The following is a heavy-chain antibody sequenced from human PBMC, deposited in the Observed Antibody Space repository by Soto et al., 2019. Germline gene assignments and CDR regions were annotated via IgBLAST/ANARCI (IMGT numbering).Heavy chain of an antibody. J-gene: IGHJ4*02. CDR1: GFTFSSYS. Sequence: PGGSLRLSCAASGFTFSSYSMNWVRQAPGKGLEWVSSISSSSSYIYYADSVKGRFTISRDNAKNSLYLQMNSLRAEDTAVYYCARDGSIWIMNYFDYWGQGTLVTVSS. CDR2: ISSSSSYI. D-gene: IGHD3-16*01. V-gene: IGHV3-21*01. CDR3: ARDGSIWIMNYFDY.